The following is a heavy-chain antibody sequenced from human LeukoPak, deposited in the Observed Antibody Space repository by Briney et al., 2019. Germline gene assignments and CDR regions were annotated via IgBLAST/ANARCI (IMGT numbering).Heavy chain of an antibody. CDR1: GFTFSSYG. CDR2: ISYDGSNK. Sequence: GGSLRLSCAASGFTFSSYGMHWVRQAPGKGLEWVAVISYDGSNKYYADSVKGRFTISRDNSKNTLYLQMNSLRAEDTAVYYCAKVGDYYAFDYWGQGTLVTVSS. J-gene: IGHJ4*02. D-gene: IGHD3-16*01. CDR3: AKVGDYYAFDY. V-gene: IGHV3-30*18.